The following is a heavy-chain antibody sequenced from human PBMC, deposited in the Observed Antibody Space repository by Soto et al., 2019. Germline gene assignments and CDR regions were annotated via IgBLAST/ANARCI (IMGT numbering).Heavy chain of an antibody. D-gene: IGHD3-9*01. CDR2: ISGSGGST. J-gene: IGHJ6*02. V-gene: IGHV3-23*01. CDR1: GFTFSSYA. Sequence: GGSLRLSCAASGFTFSSYAMSWVRQAPGKGLEWVSAISGSGGSTYYADSVKGRFTISRDNSKNTLYLQMNSLRAEDTAVYYCAKDGTYYDILTGYLGTLSYYYYGMDVWGQGTTVTVSS. CDR3: AKDGTYYDILTGYLGTLSYYYYGMDV.